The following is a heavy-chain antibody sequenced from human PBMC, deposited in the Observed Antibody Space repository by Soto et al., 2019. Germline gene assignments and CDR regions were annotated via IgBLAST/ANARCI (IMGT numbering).Heavy chain of an antibody. V-gene: IGHV1-69*12. J-gene: IGHJ4*02. Sequence: QVQLVQSGAEVKKPGSSVKVSCKASGGTFSSDSFSWVRQAPGQGLEWMGGIIPMFDTPIYAQKFQDRVTITADESTCRAYMQLSSLRSGDTAVYYCARSGGLDRDFNYWGQGSLVTVSS. CDR3: ARSGGLDRDFNY. D-gene: IGHD2-15*01. CDR2: IIPMFDTP. CDR1: GGTFSSDS.